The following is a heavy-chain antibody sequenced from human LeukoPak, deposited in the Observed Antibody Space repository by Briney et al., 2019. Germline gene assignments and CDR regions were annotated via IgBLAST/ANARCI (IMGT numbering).Heavy chain of an antibody. Sequence: PGGSLRLSCAASGFTFSSHGMNWVRQAPGKGLEWVSGISPNGVITYYADSVKGRFTISRDNSKGTVSLQMNSLRAEDTAVYYCAKDVDTAMVNDAFDIWGQGTMVTVSS. J-gene: IGHJ3*02. V-gene: IGHV3-23*01. D-gene: IGHD5-18*01. CDR2: ISPNGVIT. CDR3: AKDVDTAMVNDAFDI. CDR1: GFTFSSHG.